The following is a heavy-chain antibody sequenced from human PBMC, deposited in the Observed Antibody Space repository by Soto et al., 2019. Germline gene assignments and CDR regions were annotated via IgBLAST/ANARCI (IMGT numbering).Heavy chain of an antibody. D-gene: IGHD3-3*01. J-gene: IGHJ4*02. Sequence: VGSLXLSCAASGYXFSDYYMSWIRQTPGKGLEWISYIDTSSTKIYYADSVKGRFTISRDNAKNSLYLEMNSLRDEDTAVYYCASHYDMWSGYLYPLDYWGQGTLVTVSS. CDR3: ASHYDMWSGYLYPLDY. CDR1: GYXFSDYY. CDR2: IDTSSTKI. V-gene: IGHV3-11*01.